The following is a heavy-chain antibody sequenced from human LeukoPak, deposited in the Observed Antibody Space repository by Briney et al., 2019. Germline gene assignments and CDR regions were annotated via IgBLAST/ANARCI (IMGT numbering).Heavy chain of an antibody. J-gene: IGHJ4*02. CDR3: ARGRAKLDY. CDR1: GGSFSGYY. V-gene: IGHV4-34*01. CDR2: INHSGST. Sequence: ETLSLTCAVYGGSFSGYYWSWIRQPPGKGLEWIGEINHSGSTNYNPSLKSRVTISVDTSKNQFSLKLSSVTAADTAVYYCARGRAKLDYWGQGTLVTVSS.